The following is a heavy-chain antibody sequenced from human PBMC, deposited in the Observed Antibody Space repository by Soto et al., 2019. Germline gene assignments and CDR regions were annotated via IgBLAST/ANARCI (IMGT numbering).Heavy chain of an antibody. CDR3: ARGGGYYDTSGYNRDTFDM. V-gene: IGHV3-21*01. Sequence: PGGSLRLSCAGTGFTFSSYSMNWVRQAPGKGLEWVSCVSSSSSYIFYADSVKGRFTISRDNAKDSLHLQMNSLRAEDTAVYYCARGGGYYDTSGYNRDTFDMWGRGTMVTVSS. D-gene: IGHD3-22*01. J-gene: IGHJ3*02. CDR2: VSSSSSYI. CDR1: GFTFSSYS.